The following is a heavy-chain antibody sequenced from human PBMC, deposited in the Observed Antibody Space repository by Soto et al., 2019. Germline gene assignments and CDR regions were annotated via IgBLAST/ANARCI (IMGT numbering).Heavy chain of an antibody. CDR1: GYTFTSYW. Sequence: PGECLKISCKGSGYTFTSYWIGWVRQMPGEGLEWMGVIYPSDSDIRYSPSFQGKVTISADKSITTAYLQWSSLKAADTAMYYCVRSGTSSGRFSDYWGQRTLVPVSS. D-gene: IGHD2-15*01. CDR3: VRSGTSSGRFSDY. J-gene: IGHJ4*02. CDR2: IYPSDSDI. V-gene: IGHV5-51*01.